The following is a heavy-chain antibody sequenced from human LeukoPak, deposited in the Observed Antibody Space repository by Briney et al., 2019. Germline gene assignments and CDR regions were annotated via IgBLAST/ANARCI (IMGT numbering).Heavy chain of an antibody. CDR1: GYTFTSYG. CDR3: ARDLYYDFWSGYNNPPGAFDY. Sequence: ASVKVSCKASGYTFTSYGISWVRQAPGQGLEWMGWISAYNGNTNYAQKLQGRVTMTTDTSTSTAYMELRSLRSDDTAVYYCARDLYYDFWSGYNNPPGAFDYRGQGTLVTVSS. J-gene: IGHJ4*02. V-gene: IGHV1-18*01. D-gene: IGHD3-3*01. CDR2: ISAYNGNT.